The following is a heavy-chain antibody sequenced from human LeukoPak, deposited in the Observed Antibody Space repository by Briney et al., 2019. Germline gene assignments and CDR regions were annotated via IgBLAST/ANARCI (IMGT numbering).Heavy chain of an antibody. J-gene: IGHJ4*02. CDR2: INQDGSEK. D-gene: IGHD3-3*01. Sequence: PGGSLRLSCAASRFTFSSYWMSWVRQAPGKGLEWVANINQDGSEKYYVDSVKGRFTISRDNAKNSLYLQMNSLRAEDTAVYYCASWSHWGRGTLVTVSS. CDR3: ASWSH. CDR1: RFTFSSYW. V-gene: IGHV3-7*01.